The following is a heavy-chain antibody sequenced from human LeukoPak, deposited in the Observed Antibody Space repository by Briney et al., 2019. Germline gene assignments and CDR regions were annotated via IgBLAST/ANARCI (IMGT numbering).Heavy chain of an antibody. D-gene: IGHD6-19*01. Sequence: GGSLRLSCAASGFTFSSYAMSWVRQAPGKGLEWVSAISGSGGSTYYADSVKGRFTIFRDNAKNTLYLQMNSLRVDDTAVYYCAKDRGSGWSFDYWGQGTLVTVSS. CDR1: GFTFSSYA. V-gene: IGHV3-23*01. J-gene: IGHJ4*02. CDR2: ISGSGGST. CDR3: AKDRGSGWSFDY.